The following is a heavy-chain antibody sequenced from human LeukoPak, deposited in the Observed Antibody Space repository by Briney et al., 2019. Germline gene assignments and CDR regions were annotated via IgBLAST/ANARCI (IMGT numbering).Heavy chain of an antibody. D-gene: IGHD1-26*01. CDR2: IKQDGSEK. J-gene: IGHJ6*03. CDR3: ARERRVVGATYYYYMDV. CDR1: GFTVSSNY. Sequence: GGSLRLSCAASGFTVSSNYMSWVRQAPGKGLEWVANIKQDGSEKYYVDSVKGRFTISRDNAKNSLYLQMNSLRAEDTAVYYCARERRVVGATYYYYMDVRGKGTTVTISS. V-gene: IGHV3-7*01.